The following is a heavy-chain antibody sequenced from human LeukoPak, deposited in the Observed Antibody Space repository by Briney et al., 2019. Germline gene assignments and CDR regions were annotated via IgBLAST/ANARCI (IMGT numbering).Heavy chain of an antibody. V-gene: IGHV3-11*01. D-gene: IGHD6-19*01. CDR3: AGGLDIAVAGPGGYFDY. CDR1: GFSFSDHH. J-gene: IGHJ4*02. CDR2: ISPGGYTM. Sequence: GGSLRLSCAASGFSFSDHHMNWIRQAPGKGPEWAAYISPGGYTMPFADSVRGRFTISRDNGKKSVYLQMNSLTAEDTAVYYCAGGLDIAVAGPGGYFDYWGQGTLVTVSS.